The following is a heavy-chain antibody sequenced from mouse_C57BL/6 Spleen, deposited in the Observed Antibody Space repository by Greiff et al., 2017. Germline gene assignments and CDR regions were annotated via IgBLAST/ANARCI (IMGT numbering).Heavy chain of an antibody. CDR2: IYPGSGST. D-gene: IGHD1-1*01. CDR3: ARGFITTVVDYYAMDY. J-gene: IGHJ4*01. CDR1: GYTFTSYW. Sequence: VQLQQPGAELVKPGASVKMSCKASGYTFTSYWITWVKQRPGQGLEWIGDIYPGSGSTNYNEKFKSKATLTVDTSSSTAYMQLSSLTSEDSAVYYCARGFITTVVDYYAMDYWGQGTSVTVSS. V-gene: IGHV1-55*01.